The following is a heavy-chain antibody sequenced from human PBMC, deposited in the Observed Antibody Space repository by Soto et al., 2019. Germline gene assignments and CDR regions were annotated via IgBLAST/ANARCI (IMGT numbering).Heavy chain of an antibody. CDR3: ARHISNFRYYPCGMDV. CDR1: VSTFTDYW. D-gene: IGHD1-26*01. CDR2: IYSGDSDT. J-gene: IGHJ6*02. Sequence: GESLKISCNGSVSTFTDYWIGWVRQLPGKGLELMGIIYSGDSDTRYSPSFQGHVTITVDKSTSTAYLQWNXLKASDTAVYYFARHISNFRYYPCGMDVWAQGTILTVSS. V-gene: IGHV5-51*01.